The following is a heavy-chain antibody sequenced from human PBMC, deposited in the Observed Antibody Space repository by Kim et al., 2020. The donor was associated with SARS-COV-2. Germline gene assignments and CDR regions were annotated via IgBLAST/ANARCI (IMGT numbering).Heavy chain of an antibody. J-gene: IGHJ4*02. Sequence: SVKVSCKASGGTFSSYAISWVRQAPGQGLEWMGGIIPIFGTANYAQKFQGRVTITADESTSTAYMELSSLRSEDTAVYYCASHRKNVWGSYRLYFDYWGQGTLVTVSS. CDR3: ASHRKNVWGSYRLYFDY. CDR2: IIPIFGTA. D-gene: IGHD3-16*02. CDR1: GGTFSSYA. V-gene: IGHV1-69*13.